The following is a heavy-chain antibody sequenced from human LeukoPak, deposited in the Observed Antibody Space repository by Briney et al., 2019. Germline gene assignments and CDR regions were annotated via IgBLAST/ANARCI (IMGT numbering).Heavy chain of an antibody. CDR2: IYYSGST. Sequence: PSETLSLTCTVSGYSINNNYYWDWIRQPPGKGLEWIGSIYYSGSTYYNPSLKSRVTISVDTSKTQFSLKLSSVTAADTAVYYCARGGAMVRGVSFDYWGQGTLVTVSS. D-gene: IGHD3-10*01. J-gene: IGHJ4*02. CDR1: GYSINNNYY. CDR3: ARGGAMVRGVSFDY. V-gene: IGHV4-38-2*02.